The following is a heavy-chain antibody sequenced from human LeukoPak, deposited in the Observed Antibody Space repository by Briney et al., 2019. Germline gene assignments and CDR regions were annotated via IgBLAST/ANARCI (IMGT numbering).Heavy chain of an antibody. CDR2: IFSGGST. J-gene: IGHJ4*02. D-gene: IGHD6-19*01. CDR1: GFTDSNNY. V-gene: IGHV3-66*01. Sequence: SGGSLRLSCAASGFTDSNNYMHWVRQAPGKGLEWVSVIFSGGSTYYADSVKGRFTISRDNSRNTLYLQMNSLIAEDTAVYYCAREGITVAGYDFWGQGTLVTVSS. CDR3: AREGITVAGYDF.